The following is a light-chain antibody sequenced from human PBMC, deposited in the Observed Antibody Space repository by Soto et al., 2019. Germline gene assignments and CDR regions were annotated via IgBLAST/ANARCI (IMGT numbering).Light chain of an antibody. CDR2: AAS. Sequence: SVLRQSPATLSFSPGERATLSCRASQGVSGYLAWYQHRPGQAPRLLIYAASSRATGIPDRFSGSGSGTDFTLTIRRLEPEDFAVYYCQQYGSSPRTFGGGTKVDIK. V-gene: IGKV3-20*01. CDR3: QQYGSSPRT. J-gene: IGKJ4*01. CDR1: QGVSGY.